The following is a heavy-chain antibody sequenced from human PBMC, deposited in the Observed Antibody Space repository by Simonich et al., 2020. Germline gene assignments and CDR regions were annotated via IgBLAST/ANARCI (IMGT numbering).Heavy chain of an antibody. CDR1: GFTFDSYA. Sequence: EVQMLESGGGLVQTGGSLRLSCAASGFTFDSYAMSWVRQSIWKGLECVSASQGSGSRTYYENSVKGRFTISRDNSKNTLYLQMNSLRAEDTAVYYCAKDSSLVGATDWFDPWGQGTLVTVSS. CDR3: AKDSSLVGATDWFDP. D-gene: IGHD1-26*01. CDR2: SQGSGSRT. V-gene: IGHV3-23*01. J-gene: IGHJ5*02.